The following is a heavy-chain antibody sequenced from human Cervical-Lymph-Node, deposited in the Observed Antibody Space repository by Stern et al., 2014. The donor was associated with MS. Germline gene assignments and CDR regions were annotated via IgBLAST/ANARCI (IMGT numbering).Heavy chain of an antibody. J-gene: IGHJ4*02. CDR1: GFTFYNYW. D-gene: IGHD2-21*02. CDR3: ARAIRVVTAIV. CDR2: IKYDGSEK. V-gene: IGHV3-7*01. Sequence: EVQLVESGGDLVQPGGSLRLSCIGSGFTFYNYWMIWVRQAPGKGLEWMANIKYDGSEKSYADSVKGRFTISRDNTRNSLFLQMNSLRAEDTAVYYCARAIRVVTAIVWGQGTLVTVSS.